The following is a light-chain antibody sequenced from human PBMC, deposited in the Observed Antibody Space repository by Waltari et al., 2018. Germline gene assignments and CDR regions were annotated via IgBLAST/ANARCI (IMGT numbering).Light chain of an antibody. CDR2: DVG. CDR3: CSYTRSGSLV. Sequence: QSALTQPASVSGSPGQSISISCTGTSRDVGGYNFFSWYQRLQGKAPKLIIYDVGNRPSGVSNRFSGSKSGNTASLIISGLQADDEADYYCCSYTRSGSLVFGGGTKLTVL. CDR1: SRDVGGYNF. V-gene: IGLV2-14*03. J-gene: IGLJ2*01.